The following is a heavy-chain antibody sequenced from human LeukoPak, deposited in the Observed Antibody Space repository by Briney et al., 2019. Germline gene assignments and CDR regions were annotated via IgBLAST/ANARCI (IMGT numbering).Heavy chain of an antibody. V-gene: IGHV4-34*01. CDR3: ARAHWGYNY. J-gene: IGHJ4*02. D-gene: IGHD7-27*01. CDR2: INHSGST. Sequence: GLEWIGEINHSGSTNYNPSLKSRVTISVDTSKNQFSLKLSSVTAADTAVYYCARAHWGYNYWGQGTLVTVSS.